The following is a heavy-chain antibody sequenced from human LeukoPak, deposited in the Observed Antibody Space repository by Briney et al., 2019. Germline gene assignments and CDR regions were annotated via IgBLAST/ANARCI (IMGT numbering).Heavy chain of an antibody. CDR2: IYYSGST. D-gene: IGHD1-26*01. CDR3: ARRSYSNYFDF. J-gene: IGHJ4*02. CDR1: GGSISSYY. Sequence: SETLSLACTVSGGSISSYYWSWIRQPPGKGLEWIGYIYYSGSTNYNPSLKSRVTISVDTSKNQFSLKLSSVTAADTAVYYCARRSYSNYFDFWGQGTLVTVSS. V-gene: IGHV4-59*08.